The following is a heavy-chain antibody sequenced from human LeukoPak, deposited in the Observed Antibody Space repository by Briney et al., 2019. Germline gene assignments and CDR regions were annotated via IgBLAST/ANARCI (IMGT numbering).Heavy chain of an antibody. V-gene: IGHV4-59*01. J-gene: IGHJ6*04. D-gene: IGHD6-6*01. Sequence: SETLSLTCTVSNGSISSYYWNWIRQPPGKGLEWIGYIYYSGSTNYNPSLRSRVTISVDTSKNQFSLKLSSVTAADTAVYYCARVMSSSRLDVWGKGTTVTVSS. CDR1: NGSISSYY. CDR2: IYYSGST. CDR3: ARVMSSSRLDV.